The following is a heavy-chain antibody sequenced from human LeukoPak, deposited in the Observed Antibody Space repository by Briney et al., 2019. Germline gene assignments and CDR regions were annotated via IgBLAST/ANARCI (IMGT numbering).Heavy chain of an antibody. Sequence: ASVKVSCKASGYTFTNYGISWVRQAPGQGLEWMGWISAYSGNTNYAQKLQGRVTMTTETSTSTAYMELSSLRSEDTAVYYCARDRYDFWSGPYYFDYWGQGTLVTVSS. J-gene: IGHJ4*02. V-gene: IGHV1-18*01. CDR1: GYTFTNYG. CDR3: ARDRYDFWSGPYYFDY. D-gene: IGHD3-3*01. CDR2: ISAYSGNT.